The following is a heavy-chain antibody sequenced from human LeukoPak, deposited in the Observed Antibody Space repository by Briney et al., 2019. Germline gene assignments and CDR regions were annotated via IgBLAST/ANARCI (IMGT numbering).Heavy chain of an antibody. J-gene: IGHJ4*02. CDR1: GFTVSSNY. V-gene: IGHV3-53*05. Sequence: PGGSLRLSCAASGFTVSSNYMSWVRQAPGKGLEWVSVIYSGGSTYYADSVKGRFTISRDNAKNSLYLQMNSLRAEDMALYYCAKDIGRFLEWSFDYWGQGTLVTVSS. CDR2: IYSGGST. CDR3: AKDIGRFLEWSFDY. D-gene: IGHD3-3*01.